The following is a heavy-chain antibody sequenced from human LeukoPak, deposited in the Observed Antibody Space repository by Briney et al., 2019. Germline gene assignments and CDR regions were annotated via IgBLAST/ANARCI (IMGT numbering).Heavy chain of an antibody. Sequence: SETLSLTCTVSGGSISSYYWSWIRQPPGKGLEWIGYIYYNGNTNYNPSLKSRVTIPVDTSKNQFSLKLSSVTAADTAVYYCAREGTLDSSGYYLGYWGQGTLVTVSS. CDR2: IYYNGNT. CDR1: GGSISSYY. CDR3: AREGTLDSSGYYLGY. D-gene: IGHD3-22*01. J-gene: IGHJ4*02. V-gene: IGHV4-59*01.